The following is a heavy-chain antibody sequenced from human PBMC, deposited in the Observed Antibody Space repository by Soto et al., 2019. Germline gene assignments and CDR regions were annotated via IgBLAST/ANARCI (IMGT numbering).Heavy chain of an antibody. J-gene: IGHJ4*02. D-gene: IGHD6-13*01. Sequence: GGSLRLSCAASGFTFSSYSMSWVRQAPGKGLEWVASIRQEGNDKLYADSGKGRFTISRDKSKNSLNLQMDSLRTEDTAVYYYSRDLRSAAVHYFDSVGQGTQVTVSS. CDR1: GFTFSSYS. CDR2: IRQEGNDK. V-gene: IGHV3-7*01. CDR3: SRDLRSAAVHYFDS.